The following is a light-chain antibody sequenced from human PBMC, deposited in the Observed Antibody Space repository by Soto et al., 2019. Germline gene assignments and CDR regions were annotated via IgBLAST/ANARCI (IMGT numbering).Light chain of an antibody. V-gene: IGKV3D-15*01. CDR2: DAS. CDR3: QQYNNWPPIT. CDR1: QSVSSY. J-gene: IGKJ5*01. Sequence: PGERATLSCRASQSVSSYLAWYQQKPGQAPRLLIYDASNRATGIPDRFSGSGSGADFTLTISSLQSEDFAVYYCQQYNNWPPITFGQGTRLEIK.